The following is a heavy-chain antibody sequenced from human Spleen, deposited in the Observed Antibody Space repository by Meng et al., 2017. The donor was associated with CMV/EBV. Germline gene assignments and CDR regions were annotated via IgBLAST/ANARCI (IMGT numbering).Heavy chain of an antibody. D-gene: IGHD3-22*01. CDR1: FTFCIYA. J-gene: IGHJ3*02. V-gene: IGHV3-23*01. Sequence: FTFCIYAMSWVRQAPGKGLEWVSGIVGSGVNTYYADSVRGRFTISRDNSKNTVYLQMDSLGAEDTAVYYCAKDDYPYDNSGHDAFDIWGQGTVVTVSS. CDR2: IVGSGVNT. CDR3: AKDDYPYDNSGHDAFDI.